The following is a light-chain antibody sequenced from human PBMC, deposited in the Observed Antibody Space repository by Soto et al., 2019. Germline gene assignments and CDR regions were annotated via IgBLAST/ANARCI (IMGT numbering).Light chain of an antibody. Sequence: IVLTQSPGTLSLSPGERATLSCGASQSVTNNFLAWYQQKPGQAPRLLIYGASSRATGVPDRFCGSGSGTDFTLPISRLEPGDFAVYYYHQYGTPLFTFGPGTKVDIK. V-gene: IGKV3-20*01. CDR2: GAS. J-gene: IGKJ3*01. CDR1: QSVTNNF. CDR3: HQYGTPLFT.